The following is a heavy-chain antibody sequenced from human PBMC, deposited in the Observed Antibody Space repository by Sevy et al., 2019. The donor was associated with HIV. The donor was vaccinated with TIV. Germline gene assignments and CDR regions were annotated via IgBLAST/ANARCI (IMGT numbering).Heavy chain of an antibody. CDR3: ARYYYDSSGYYLAFDI. Sequence: SQTLSLTCAISGDSVSSNSAAWNWIRQSPSRGLEWLGRTYYRAKWYNDYAVSVKSRITINPDTSKNQFSLQRNSRTPDDTAVYYCARYYYDSSGYYLAFDIWGQGTMVTVSS. D-gene: IGHD3-22*01. J-gene: IGHJ3*02. CDR1: GDSVSSNSAA. V-gene: IGHV6-1*01. CDR2: TYYRAKWYN.